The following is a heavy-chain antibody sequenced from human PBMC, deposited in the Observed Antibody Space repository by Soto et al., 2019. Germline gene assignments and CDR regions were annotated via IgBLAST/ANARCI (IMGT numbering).Heavy chain of an antibody. D-gene: IGHD4-17*01. CDR1: GFTFSSYS. J-gene: IGHJ6*02. CDR2: ISSSSSYI. V-gene: IGHV3-21*03. CDR3: TTVPTAQLGYYYYYGMDV. Sequence: PGGSLRLSCAASGFTFSSYSMNWVRQAPGKGLEWVSSISSSSSYIYYADSVKGRFTISRDNAKNSLYLQMNSLKTEDTAVYYCTTVPTAQLGYYYYYGMDVWGQGTTVTVSS.